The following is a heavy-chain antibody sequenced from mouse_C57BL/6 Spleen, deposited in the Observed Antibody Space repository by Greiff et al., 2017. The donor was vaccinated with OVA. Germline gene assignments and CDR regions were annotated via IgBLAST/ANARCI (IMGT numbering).Heavy chain of an antibody. J-gene: IGHJ3*01. CDR2: IDPEDGET. CDR3: ARSTTVEDGFAY. Sequence: EVKLVESGAELVKPGASVKLSCTASGFNIKDYYMHWVKQRTEQGLEWIGRIDPEDGETKYAPKFQGKATITADTSSNTAYLQLSSLTSEDTAVYYCARSTTVEDGFAYWGQGTLVTVSA. V-gene: IGHV14-2*01. D-gene: IGHD1-1*01. CDR1: GFNIKDYY.